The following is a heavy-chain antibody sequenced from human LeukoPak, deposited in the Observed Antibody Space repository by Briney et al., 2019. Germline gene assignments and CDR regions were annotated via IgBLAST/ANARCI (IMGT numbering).Heavy chain of an antibody. J-gene: IGHJ4*02. V-gene: IGHV3-53*01. CDR1: GFTVSSNY. CDR3: ARDLKAWLVWTYYSDY. D-gene: IGHD6-19*01. Sequence: PGGSLRLSCAASGFTVSSNYMNWVRQAPGKGLEWVSVIYSGGSTYYADSVKGRFTISRDNSKNTLYLQMNSLRAEDTAVYYCARDLKAWLVWTYYSDYWGQGTLVTVSS. CDR2: IYSGGST.